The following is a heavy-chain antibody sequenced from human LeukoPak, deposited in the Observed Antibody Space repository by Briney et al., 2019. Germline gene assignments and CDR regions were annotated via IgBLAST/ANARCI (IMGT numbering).Heavy chain of an antibody. D-gene: IGHD5-18*01. Sequence: ASVKVSCKVSGYTLTELSMHWGRQAPGKGLGWMGGFDPEDGETIYAQKFQGRVTMTEDTSTDTAYMELSSLRSEDTAVYYCATAYRYSYGKFDYWGQGTLVTVSS. CDR3: ATAYRYSYGKFDY. CDR2: FDPEDGET. CDR1: GYTLTELS. V-gene: IGHV1-24*01. J-gene: IGHJ4*02.